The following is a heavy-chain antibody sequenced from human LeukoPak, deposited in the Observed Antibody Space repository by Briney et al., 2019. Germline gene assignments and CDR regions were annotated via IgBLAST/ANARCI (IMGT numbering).Heavy chain of an antibody. D-gene: IGHD3-9*01. J-gene: IGHJ4*02. V-gene: IGHV5-51*01. Sequence: GESLKISCKGSGYSFTSYWIGWVRQMPGKGLEGMGIIYPGDSDTRYSPSFQGQVTISADKSISTAYLQWSSLKASDTATYYCARQGILTGYQFDYWGQGTLVTVSS. CDR3: ARQGILTGYQFDY. CDR2: IYPGDSDT. CDR1: GYSFTSYW.